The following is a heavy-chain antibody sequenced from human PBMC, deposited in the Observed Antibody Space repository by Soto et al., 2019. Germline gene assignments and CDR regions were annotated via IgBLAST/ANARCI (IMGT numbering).Heavy chain of an antibody. CDR2: INAGNGNT. V-gene: IGHV1-3*01. Sequence: ASVKVSCKASGYTFTSYAMHLVRPAPRQKLEWMGWINAGNGNTKYSQKFQGRVTITRDTSASTAYMELSSLRSEDTAVYYCARLPDYCSSTSCPTGWFDPWGQGTLVTVSS. J-gene: IGHJ5*02. CDR3: ARLPDYCSSTSCPTGWFDP. D-gene: IGHD2-2*01. CDR1: GYTFTSYA.